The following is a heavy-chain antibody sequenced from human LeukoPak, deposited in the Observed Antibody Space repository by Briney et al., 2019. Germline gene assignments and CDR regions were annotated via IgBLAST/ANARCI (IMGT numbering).Heavy chain of an antibody. J-gene: IGHJ2*01. CDR2: ISTYNGNT. CDR1: GYTFTSYG. CDR3: AREGYSSIWYPRRYFDL. V-gene: IGHV1-18*04. Sequence: GASVKVSCKASGYTFTSYGISWVRQAPGQGIEWMGWISTYNGNTNYAQKFQGRVTMTTDTSTSTAYMELRSLRSDDTAIYYCAREGYSSIWYPRRYFDLWGRGTLVTVSS. D-gene: IGHD6-13*01.